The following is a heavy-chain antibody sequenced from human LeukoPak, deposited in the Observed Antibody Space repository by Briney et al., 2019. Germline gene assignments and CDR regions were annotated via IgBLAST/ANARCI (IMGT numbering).Heavy chain of an antibody. J-gene: IGHJ5*02. D-gene: IGHD3-3*01. CDR1: GGSISSYY. CDR2: IYYSGSA. CDR3: ARIRFLEWFDP. V-gene: IGHV4-59*01. Sequence: SETLSLTCTVSGGSISSYYWSWIRQPPGKGLEWIGYIYYSGSANCNPSLKSRVTISVDTSKNQFSLKLSSVTAADTAVYYCARIRFLEWFDPWGQGTLVTVSS.